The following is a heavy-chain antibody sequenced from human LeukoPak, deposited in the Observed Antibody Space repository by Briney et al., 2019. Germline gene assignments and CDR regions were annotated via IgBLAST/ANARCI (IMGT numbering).Heavy chain of an antibody. D-gene: IGHD5-12*01. CDR1: GFTFSSYG. CDR2: ISGSGGST. V-gene: IGHV3-23*01. CDR3: AKSGWLRQYYFDY. Sequence: PGGSLRLSCAASGFTFSSYGMSWVRQAPGKGLEWVSAISGSGGSTYYADSVKGRFTISRDNSKNTLYLQMNSLRAEDTAVHYCAKSGWLRQYYFDYWGQGTLVTVSS. J-gene: IGHJ4*02.